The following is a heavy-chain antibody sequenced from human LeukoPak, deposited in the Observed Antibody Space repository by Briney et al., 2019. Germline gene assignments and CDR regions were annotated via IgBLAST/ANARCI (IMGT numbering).Heavy chain of an antibody. Sequence: PGGSLRLSCAASGFSFSSYGMKWVRQAPGKGLEWVSYISSGGSLIQYADSVKGRFTISRDNARSSLYLQMNSLRDDDTALYFCARGGHYAALDIWGQGTMVTVSS. V-gene: IGHV3-48*02. J-gene: IGHJ3*02. D-gene: IGHD2-2*01. CDR2: ISSGGSLI. CDR3: ARGGHYAALDI. CDR1: GFSFSSYG.